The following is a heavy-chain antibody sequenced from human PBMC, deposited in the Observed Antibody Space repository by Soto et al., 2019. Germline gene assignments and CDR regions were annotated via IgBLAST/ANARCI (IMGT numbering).Heavy chain of an antibody. V-gene: IGHV1-46*03. CDR1: GYTFTSYY. Sequence: QVQLVQSGAEVKKPGASVKVSCKASGYTFTSYYMHWVRQAPGQGLEWMGIINPSGGSTSYAQKFQGRVTMTRDTSTSPVYMELSSLRSEDTAVYYCATLDYGDRGGVDYWGQGTLVTVSS. CDR3: ATLDYGDRGGVDY. J-gene: IGHJ4*02. CDR2: INPSGGST. D-gene: IGHD4-17*01.